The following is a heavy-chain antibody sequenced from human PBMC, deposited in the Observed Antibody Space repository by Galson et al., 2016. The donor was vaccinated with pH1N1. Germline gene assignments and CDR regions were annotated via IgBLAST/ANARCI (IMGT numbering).Heavy chain of an antibody. V-gene: IGHV5-51*01. CDR3: ARRGINGADF. CDR2: IYPGDSDT. J-gene: IGHJ4*02. D-gene: IGHD1-26*01. CDR1: GYSFKSYW. Sequence: QSGAEVKKSGESLKISCKGSGYSFKSYWIAWVRQMPGKGLEWMGIIYPGDSDTRYSPSFLGQVIVSADKSISTAFLQWSSLNASDTAMYYCARRGINGADFWGQGTLVTVSS.